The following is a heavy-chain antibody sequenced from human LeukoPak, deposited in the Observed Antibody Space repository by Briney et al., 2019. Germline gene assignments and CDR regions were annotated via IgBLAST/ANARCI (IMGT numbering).Heavy chain of an antibody. Sequence: GASVKVSCKASGGTFSSYAISWVRQAPGQGVEWMGRIIPIFGTANYAQKFQGRVTITTDESTSTAYMELSSLRSEDTAVYYCARMGYGSGSYYNGHDAFDIWGQGTMVTVSS. J-gene: IGHJ3*02. D-gene: IGHD3-10*01. CDR1: GGTFSSYA. CDR3: ARMGYGSGSYYNGHDAFDI. V-gene: IGHV1-69*05. CDR2: IIPIFGTA.